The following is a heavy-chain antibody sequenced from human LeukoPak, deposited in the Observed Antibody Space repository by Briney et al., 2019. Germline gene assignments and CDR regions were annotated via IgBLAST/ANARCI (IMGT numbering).Heavy chain of an antibody. CDR1: GFTFDDYA. CDR3: ARGAIAAAGLWFDP. Sequence: PGRSLRLSCAASGFTFDDYAMHWVRQAPRKGLEWVSGISWNSGSIGYADSVKGRFTISRNNSKNTLYLQMNSLRAEDTAVYYCARGAIAAAGLWFDPWGQGTLVTVSS. V-gene: IGHV3-9*01. CDR2: ISWNSGSI. D-gene: IGHD6-13*01. J-gene: IGHJ5*02.